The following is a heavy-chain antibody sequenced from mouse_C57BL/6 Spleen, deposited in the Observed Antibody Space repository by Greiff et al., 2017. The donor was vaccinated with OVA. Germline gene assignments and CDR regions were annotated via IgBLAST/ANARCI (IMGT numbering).Heavy chain of an antibody. V-gene: IGHV1-69*01. J-gene: IGHJ1*03. CDR3: ARGYYYGSSYRWYCDV. D-gene: IGHD1-1*01. CDR2: IDPSDSYT. Sequence: VQLQQPGAELVMPGASVKLSCKASGYTFTSYWMHWVKQRPGQGLEWIGEIDPSDSYTNYNQKFKGKSTLTVDKSSSTAYMQLSSLTSEDSAVYYCARGYYYGSSYRWYCDVWGTGTTVTVSS. CDR1: GYTFTSYW.